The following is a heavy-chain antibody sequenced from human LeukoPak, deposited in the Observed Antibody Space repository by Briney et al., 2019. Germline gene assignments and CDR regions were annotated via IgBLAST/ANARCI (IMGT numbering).Heavy chain of an antibody. V-gene: IGHV4-4*09. Sequence: SETLSLTCTVSGGSISSYYWSWIRQPPGKGLEWIGYIYTSGSTNYNPSLKSRVTISVDTSKNQFSLKLSSVTAADTAVYYCARSTMIVVRAFDYWGQGTLVTVSS. CDR1: GGSISSYY. CDR3: ARSTMIVVRAFDY. J-gene: IGHJ4*02. D-gene: IGHD3-22*01. CDR2: IYTSGST.